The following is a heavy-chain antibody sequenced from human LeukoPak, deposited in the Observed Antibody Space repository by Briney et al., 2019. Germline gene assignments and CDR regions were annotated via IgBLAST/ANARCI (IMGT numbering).Heavy chain of an antibody. CDR1: GFTFSSYA. V-gene: IGHV3-30*04. D-gene: IGHD3-22*01. Sequence: PGGSLRLSCAASGFTFSSYAMHWVRQAPGKGLEWVAVISYDGSNKYYADSVKGRFTISRDNSKNTLYLQMNSLRAEDTAVYYCVKDHGIVVVIAFFDYWGQGTLVTVSS. CDR3: VKDHGIVVVIAFFDY. CDR2: ISYDGSNK. J-gene: IGHJ4*02.